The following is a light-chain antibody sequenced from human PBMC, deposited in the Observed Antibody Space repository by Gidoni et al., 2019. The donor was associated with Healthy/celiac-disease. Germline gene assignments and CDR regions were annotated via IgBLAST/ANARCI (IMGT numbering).Light chain of an antibody. V-gene: IGKV3-11*01. Sequence: ESVLTQSPATLSLSPGERATLSCRASQSVSSYLAWYQQKPGQAPRLLIYDASNRATGIPARFSGSGSGTDFTLTISSLEPEDFAVYYCQQRSNWPPVTFXXXTRLEIK. CDR2: DAS. J-gene: IGKJ5*01. CDR1: QSVSSY. CDR3: QQRSNWPPVT.